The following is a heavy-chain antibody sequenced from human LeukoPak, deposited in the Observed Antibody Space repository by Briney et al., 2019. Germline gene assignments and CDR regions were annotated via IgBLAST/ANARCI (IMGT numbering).Heavy chain of an antibody. V-gene: IGHV3-23*01. J-gene: IGHJ4*02. CDR3: AKGDTGVIRRYYLDS. Sequence: GGSLRLSCAASGFTFSSYAMSWVRQAPGKGLEWVSAISGSGGSTYYADSVKGRFTISRDNSKNTLYLQMNSLRAEATAVYYCAKGDTGVIRRYYLDSWGQGTLVTVSS. CDR1: GFTFSSYA. D-gene: IGHD5-18*01. CDR2: ISGSGGST.